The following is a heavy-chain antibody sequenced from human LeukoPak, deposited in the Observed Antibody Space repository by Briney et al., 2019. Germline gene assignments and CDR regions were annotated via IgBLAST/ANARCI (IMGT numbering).Heavy chain of an antibody. CDR1: GYTFTSYY. CDR3: ARGVTAAARGSGNWFDP. D-gene: IGHD3-10*01. CDR2: INPSGGST. J-gene: IGHJ5*02. V-gene: IGHV1-46*01. Sequence: ASVKVSCKASGYTFTSYYMHWVRQAPGQGLEWMGIINPSGGSTSYAQKLQGRVTMTRDTSTSTVYMELSSLRSEDTAVYYCARGVTAAARGSGNWFDPWGQGTLVTVSS.